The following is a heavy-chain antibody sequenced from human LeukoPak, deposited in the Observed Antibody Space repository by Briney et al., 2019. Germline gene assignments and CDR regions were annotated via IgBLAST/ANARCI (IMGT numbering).Heavy chain of an antibody. Sequence: GGSLRLSCAVSGFTFTNYGMHWVRQAPGKGLDWVASIAYDGSNENYAESVKGRFTISRDNAKNTLYLQLNSLRPEDTAVYYCARPSGSVTIFGVVDYFDYWGQGSLVTVSS. CDR3: ARPSGSVTIFGVVDYFDY. D-gene: IGHD3-3*01. CDR2: IAYDGSNE. V-gene: IGHV3-30*04. J-gene: IGHJ4*02. CDR1: GFTFTNYG.